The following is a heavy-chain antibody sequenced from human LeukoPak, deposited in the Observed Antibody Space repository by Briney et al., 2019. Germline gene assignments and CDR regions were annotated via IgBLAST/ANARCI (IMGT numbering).Heavy chain of an antibody. D-gene: IGHD1-26*01. V-gene: IGHV4-59*01. CDR1: GGSLGTYF. J-gene: IGHJ4*02. CDR2: VSYSGNT. CDR3: VREAAVGYYFDF. Sequence: SETLSLTCTISGGSLGTYFWNWIRQPPGKGLEWIGYVSYSGNTNYNSSLKSRLTISVDPSEKQFFLNLTSATAADTAVYFCVREAAVGYYFDFWGQGTPVTVSS.